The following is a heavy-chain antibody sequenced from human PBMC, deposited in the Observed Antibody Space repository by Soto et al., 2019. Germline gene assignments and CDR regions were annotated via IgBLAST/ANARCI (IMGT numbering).Heavy chain of an antibody. V-gene: IGHV4-59*01. J-gene: IGHJ4*02. Sequence: PSETLSLTCTVSGGSISSYYWSWIRQPPGKGLEWIGYIYYSGSTNYNPPLKSRVTISVDTSKNQFSLKLSSVTAADTAVYYCARAPQYSSGWDGVAGWGFDYWGQGTLVTVSS. D-gene: IGHD6-19*01. CDR1: GGSISSYY. CDR3: ARAPQYSSGWDGVAGWGFDY. CDR2: IYYSGST.